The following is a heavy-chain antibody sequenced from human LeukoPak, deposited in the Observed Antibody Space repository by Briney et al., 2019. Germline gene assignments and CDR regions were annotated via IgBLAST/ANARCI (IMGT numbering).Heavy chain of an antibody. CDR3: AGSADYYDSSGPGTDWFDP. CDR1: GFTFSSYG. J-gene: IGHJ5*02. D-gene: IGHD3-22*01. V-gene: IGHV3-30*03. Sequence: GRSLRLSCAASGFTFSSYGIHWVRQAPGKGLEWVAVISYDGSNKYYADSVKGRFTISRDNSKNTLYLQMNSLRAEDTAVYYCAGSADYYDSSGPGTDWFDPWGQGTLVTVSS. CDR2: ISYDGSNK.